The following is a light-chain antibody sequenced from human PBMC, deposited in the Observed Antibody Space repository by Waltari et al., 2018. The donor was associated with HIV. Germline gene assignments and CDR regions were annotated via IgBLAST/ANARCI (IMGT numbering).Light chain of an antibody. CDR2: AAS. CDR3: QQTYSNPPT. J-gene: IGKJ2*01. CDR1: QTISSY. V-gene: IGKV1-39*01. Sequence: DIQMTQSPSSLFASAGDRVSISCRASQTISSYLNWYQRKPGKAPKLLIFAASTLQSGVPSRFSGSGSGTDFTLTITTLQPDDFGTYYCQQTYSNPPTFGQGTKLEVK.